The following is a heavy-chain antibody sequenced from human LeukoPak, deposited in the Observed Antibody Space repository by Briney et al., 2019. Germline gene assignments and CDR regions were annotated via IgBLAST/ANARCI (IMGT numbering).Heavy chain of an antibody. D-gene: IGHD3-22*01. CDR3: ARLNSSGALFDY. CDR2: IYYSGST. CDR1: GGSISSSSYY. J-gene: IGHJ4*02. V-gene: IGHV4-39*07. Sequence: SETLSLTCTVSGGSISSSSYYWGWIRQPPGKGLEWIGSIYYSGSTYYNPSLKSRVTISVDTSKNQFSLKLSSVTAADTAVYYCARLNSSGALFDYWGQGTLVTVSS.